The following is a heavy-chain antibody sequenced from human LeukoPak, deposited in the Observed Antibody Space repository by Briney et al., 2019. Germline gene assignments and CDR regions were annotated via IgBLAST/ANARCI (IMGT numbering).Heavy chain of an antibody. V-gene: IGHV3-9*03. CDR3: ARDRTTFGGVIVLSDAFDI. CDR1: GFTFDDYA. D-gene: IGHD3-16*02. J-gene: IGHJ3*02. CDR2: ISWNSGSI. Sequence: PGGSLRLSCAASGFTFDDYAMHWVRQAPGKGLEWVSGISWNSGSIGYADSVKGRFTISRDNAKNSLYLQMNSLRAEDMAVYYCARDRTTFGGVIVLSDAFDIWGQGTMVTVSS.